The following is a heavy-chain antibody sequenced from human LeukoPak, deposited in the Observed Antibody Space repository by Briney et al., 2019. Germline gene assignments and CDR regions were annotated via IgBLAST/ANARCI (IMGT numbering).Heavy chain of an antibody. CDR2: IYYSGST. D-gene: IGHD1-26*01. CDR3: ARLSGSYQEGFDY. Sequence: SETLSLTCTVSGGSISSSSYYWGWIRQPPGKGLEWIGSIYYSGSTYYNPSLKSRVTISVDTSRNQFSLKLSSVTAADTAVYYCARLSGSYQEGFDYRGQGTLVTVSS. J-gene: IGHJ4*02. CDR1: GGSISSSSYY. V-gene: IGHV4-39*07.